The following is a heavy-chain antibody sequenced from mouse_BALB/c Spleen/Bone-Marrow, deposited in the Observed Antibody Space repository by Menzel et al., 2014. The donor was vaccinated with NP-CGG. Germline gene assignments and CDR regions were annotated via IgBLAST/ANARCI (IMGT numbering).Heavy chain of an antibody. CDR1: GFSLTSYG. D-gene: IGHD2-14*01. V-gene: IGHV2-2*02. CDR2: IWGGGST. CDR3: ARNRDYRYDAYFDY. J-gene: IGHJ2*01. Sequence: VKVVESGPGLVQPSQSLSITCTVSGFSLTSYGVHWVRQSPGKGLEWLGVIWGGGSTDYNAAFISRLSISKDNSKSQVFFKMNSLQANDTAIYYCARNRDYRYDAYFDYWGQGTTLTVSS.